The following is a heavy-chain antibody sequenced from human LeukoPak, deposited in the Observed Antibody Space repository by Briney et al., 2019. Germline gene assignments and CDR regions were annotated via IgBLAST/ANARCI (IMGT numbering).Heavy chain of an antibody. CDR1: GYTFTSYD. D-gene: IGHD3-3*01. CDR2: MNPNSGNT. V-gene: IGHV1-8*01. CDR3: ARDGFLEWLFPNYYYYGMDV. J-gene: IGHJ6*02. Sequence: GASVKVSCKASGYTFTSYDFNWVRQATGQGPEWMGWMNPNSGNTGYAQKFQGRVTMTRDTSISTAYMELSSLRSEDTAVYYCARDGFLEWLFPNYYYYGMDVWGQGTTVTVSS.